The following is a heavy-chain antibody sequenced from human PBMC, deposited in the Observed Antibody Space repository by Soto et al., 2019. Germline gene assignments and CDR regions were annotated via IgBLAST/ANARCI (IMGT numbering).Heavy chain of an antibody. CDR3: ARGLISGSHYSGGWYYFDS. V-gene: IGHV4-34*01. CDR2: INHSGSA. CDR1: GRSFSSHI. Sequence: PSETLSLTCRVEGRSFSSHIWTWIRQTPGKGLQWIGQINHSGSANYNPSLKSRVTISVHTSSSQFSLELSSVTAADTAVYYCARGLISGSHYSGGWYYFDSWGQGTQVTSPQ. D-gene: IGHD1-26*01. J-gene: IGHJ4*02.